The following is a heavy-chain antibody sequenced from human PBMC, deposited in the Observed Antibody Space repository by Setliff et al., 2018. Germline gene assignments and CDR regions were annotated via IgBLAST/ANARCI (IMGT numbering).Heavy chain of an antibody. J-gene: IGHJ5*01. Sequence: LRLSCSGSGYNFSNYEINWVRQAPGKGLEWISYISSIGRLIHYADSVKGRFTISRDKSKNTLYLHLSSLRVEDTATYYCARDRGGTNPWFDFWGQGTQVTVSS. V-gene: IGHV3-48*03. D-gene: IGHD3-10*01. CDR2: ISSIGRLI. CDR3: ARDRGGTNPWFDF. CDR1: GYNFSNYE.